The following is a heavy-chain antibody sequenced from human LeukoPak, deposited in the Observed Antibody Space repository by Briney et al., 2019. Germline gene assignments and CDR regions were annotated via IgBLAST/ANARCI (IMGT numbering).Heavy chain of an antibody. J-gene: IGHJ3*02. Sequence: GGSLRLSCAASGFTFIRYAMSWVRQAPGKGLEWVSAIGGSGSNTYYADSVKGRFTISRDNSKNTLYLQMNSLRAEDTAVYYCAKDQGTYCSTTSCYAPDAFDIWGQGTMVTVSS. CDR3: AKDQGTYCSTTSCYAPDAFDI. D-gene: IGHD2-2*01. CDR1: GFTFIRYA. CDR2: IGGSGSNT. V-gene: IGHV3-23*01.